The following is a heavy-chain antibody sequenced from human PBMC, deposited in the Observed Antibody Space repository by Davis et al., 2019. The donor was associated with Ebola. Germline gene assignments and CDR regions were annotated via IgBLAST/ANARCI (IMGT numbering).Heavy chain of an antibody. CDR2: ISGSGGST. Sequence: GESLKISCAASGFTFSSYAMSWVRQAPGKGLEWVSAISGSGGSTYYADSVKGRFTISRDNAKNTLYLQMNSLRAEDTAVYYCARGHSGSYYYYYYSMDVWDQGTTVTVSS. CDR1: GFTFSSYA. V-gene: IGHV3-23*01. J-gene: IGHJ6*02. D-gene: IGHD1-26*01. CDR3: ARGHSGSYYYYYYSMDV.